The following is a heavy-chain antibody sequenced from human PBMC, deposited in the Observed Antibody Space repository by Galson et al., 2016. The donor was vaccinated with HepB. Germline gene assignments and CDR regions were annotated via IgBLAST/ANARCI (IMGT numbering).Heavy chain of an antibody. D-gene: IGHD5-18*01. CDR1: GDSVSSNSVA. J-gene: IGHJ4*02. CDR2: TYYRSKWYN. V-gene: IGHV6-1*01. Sequence: CAISGDSVSSNSVAWNWIRQSPSRGLEWLGRTYYRSKWYNDYAVSVKSRITINPDTSKNQFSLQLNSVTPEDTALYYCARDRNFKLTWIQLRKRGTGDGLDYWGQGTLVTVSS. CDR3: ARDRNFKLTWIQLRKRGTGDGLDY.